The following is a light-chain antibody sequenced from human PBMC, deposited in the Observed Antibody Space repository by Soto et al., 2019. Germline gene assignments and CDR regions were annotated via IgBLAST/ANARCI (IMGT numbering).Light chain of an antibody. CDR2: EGN. Sequence: QSALTQPASVSGSPGQSITISCTGTSSDVGGYDLVSWYQQHPGKAPKLIIYEGNKRPSGVSHRFSGSRSGNTASLTLSGLQAEDEAEYFCCSYAGSDTLYVFGTGTKLTVL. V-gene: IGLV2-23*01. J-gene: IGLJ1*01. CDR3: CSYAGSDTLYV. CDR1: SSDVGGYDL.